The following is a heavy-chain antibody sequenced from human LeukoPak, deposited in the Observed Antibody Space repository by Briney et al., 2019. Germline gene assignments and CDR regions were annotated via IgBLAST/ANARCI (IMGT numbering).Heavy chain of an antibody. CDR2: ISWNSGSI. J-gene: IGHJ3*01. CDR3: ARGHSGYDFAFDV. Sequence: PGGSLRLSCAASGFTFDDYAMHWVRQAPGKGLEWVSGISWNSGSIGYADSVKGRFTISRDNAKNSLYLQMNSLRAEDTAVYYCARGHSGYDFAFDVWGQGTMVTVSS. CDR1: GFTFDDYA. V-gene: IGHV3-9*01. D-gene: IGHD5-12*01.